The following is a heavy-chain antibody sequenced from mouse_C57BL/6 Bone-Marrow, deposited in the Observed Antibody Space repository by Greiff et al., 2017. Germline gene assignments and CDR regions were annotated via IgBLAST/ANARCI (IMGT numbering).Heavy chain of an antibody. J-gene: IGHJ2*01. CDR2: INYDGSST. Sequence: EVNLVESEGGLVQPGSSMKLSCTASGFTFSDYYMAWVRQVPEKGLEWVANINYDGSSTYYLDSLKSRFIISRDNAKNILYLQMSSLKSEDTATYYCARDNYYGFDYWGQGTTLTVSS. CDR3: ARDNYYGFDY. D-gene: IGHD1-1*01. CDR1: GFTFSDYY. V-gene: IGHV5-16*01.